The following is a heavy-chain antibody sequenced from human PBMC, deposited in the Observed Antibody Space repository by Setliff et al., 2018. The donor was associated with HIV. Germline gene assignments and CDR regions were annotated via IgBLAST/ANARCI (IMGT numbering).Heavy chain of an antibody. J-gene: IGHJ4*02. V-gene: IGHV3-30-3*01. Sequence: GGSLRLSCAASGFIFSSYAMHWVRQTPGKGLEWVAFISYEGSRKNYADSVKGRFTISRDNTKNSLYLQMNSLRAEDTAIYYCARGTSVSDILTQGGYWGQGTLVTVSA. CDR2: ISYEGSRK. CDR3: ARGTSVSDILTQGGY. D-gene: IGHD3-9*01. CDR1: GFIFSSYA.